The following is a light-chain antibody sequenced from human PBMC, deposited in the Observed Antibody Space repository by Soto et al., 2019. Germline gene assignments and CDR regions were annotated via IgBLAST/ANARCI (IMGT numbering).Light chain of an antibody. Sequence: DIQLTQSPSFVSASVGDRVIITCRASQGISSHLAWYQQKPGKAPELLIFAASGLHSGVPSRFSGSGSGTEFTLTFSSLQPEDFATYFCQHLDSYPLTFGGGTKVEIK. V-gene: IGKV1-9*01. CDR3: QHLDSYPLT. J-gene: IGKJ4*01. CDR1: QGISSH. CDR2: AAS.